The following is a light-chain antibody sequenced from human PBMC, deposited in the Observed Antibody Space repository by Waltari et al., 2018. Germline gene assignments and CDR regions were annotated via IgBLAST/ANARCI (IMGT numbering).Light chain of an antibody. Sequence: QSALTQPRSVSGSPGQSVTISFTVTSSDVGGYNYVSWYQQHPGKAPKLMIYDVSKRPSGVPDRFSGSKSGNTASLTISGLQAEDEADYYCCSYAGSYTWVFGGGTKLTVL. V-gene: IGLV2-11*01. CDR1: SSDVGGYNY. CDR3: CSYAGSYTWV. J-gene: IGLJ3*02. CDR2: DVS.